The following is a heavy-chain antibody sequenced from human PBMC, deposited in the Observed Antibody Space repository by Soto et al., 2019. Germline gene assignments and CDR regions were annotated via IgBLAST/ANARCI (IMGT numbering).Heavy chain of an antibody. Sequence: GGSLRLSCAASGFTFSSYAMHWVRQAPGKGLEWVAVISYDGSNKYYADSVKGRFTISRDNSKNTLYLQMNSLRAEDTAVYYCARDPGVRGVIINWFDPWGQGTLVTVSS. V-gene: IGHV3-30-3*01. D-gene: IGHD3-10*01. J-gene: IGHJ5*02. CDR3: ARDPGVRGVIINWFDP. CDR2: ISYDGSNK. CDR1: GFTFSSYA.